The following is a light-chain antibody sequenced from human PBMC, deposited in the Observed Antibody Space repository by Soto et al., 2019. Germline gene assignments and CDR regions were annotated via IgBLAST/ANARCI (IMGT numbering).Light chain of an antibody. J-gene: IGKJ1*01. CDR3: QQYGSSGT. CDR1: QSISITY. Sequence: EIVLTQSPGTLSLSPGERATLSCRASQSISITYLGWYQQKPGQAPRLLIYGASSRATGIPDRFSVSGSGTDFTLTISRLEPGDFAVYYCQQYGSSGTFGQGTKVDIK. CDR2: GAS. V-gene: IGKV3-20*01.